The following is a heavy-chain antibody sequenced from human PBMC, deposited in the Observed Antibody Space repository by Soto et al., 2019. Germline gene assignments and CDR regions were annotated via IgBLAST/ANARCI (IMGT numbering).Heavy chain of an antibody. CDR1: GFTFSSYA. Sequence: QVQLVESGGGVVQPGRSQRLSCAASGFTFSSYAMHWVRQAPGKGLEWVAIISYDGSNKYNADSVKGRFTISRDNSKNTLYLQMNSLRAEDTAVYYCAREEVSARKHYGMDVWGQGTTVTVSS. V-gene: IGHV3-30-3*01. J-gene: IGHJ6*02. D-gene: IGHD1-20*01. CDR2: ISYDGSNK. CDR3: AREEVSARKHYGMDV.